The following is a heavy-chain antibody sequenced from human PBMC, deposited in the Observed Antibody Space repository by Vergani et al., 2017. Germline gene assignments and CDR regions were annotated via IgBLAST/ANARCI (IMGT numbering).Heavy chain of an antibody. CDR2: IYHSGST. CDR1: GYSISSGYY. J-gene: IGHJ4*02. Sequence: QVQLQESGPGLVKPSETLSLTCAVSGYSISSGYYWGWIRQPPGKGLEWIGSIYHSGSTYYNPSLKSRFTISVDTSKNQFSLKLSSVTAADTAVYYCARQYVWGSYRYFDYWGQGTLVTVSS. CDR3: ARQYVWGSYRYFDY. V-gene: IGHV4-38-2*01. D-gene: IGHD3-16*02.